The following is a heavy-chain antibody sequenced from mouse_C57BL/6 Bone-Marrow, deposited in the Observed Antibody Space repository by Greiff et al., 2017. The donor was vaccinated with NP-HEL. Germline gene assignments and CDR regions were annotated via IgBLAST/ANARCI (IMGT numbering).Heavy chain of an antibody. V-gene: IGHV1-63*01. CDR2: IYPGGGYT. J-gene: IGHJ1*03. D-gene: IGHD2-2*01. CDR3: ARWAVTTRSYWYFDV. CDR1: GYTFTNYW. Sequence: VQGVESGAELVRPGTSVKMSCKASGYTFTNYWIGWAKQRPGHGLEWIGDIYPGGGYTNYNEKFKGKATLTADKSSSTAYMQFSSLTSEDSAIYYCARWAVTTRSYWYFDVWGTGTTVTVSS.